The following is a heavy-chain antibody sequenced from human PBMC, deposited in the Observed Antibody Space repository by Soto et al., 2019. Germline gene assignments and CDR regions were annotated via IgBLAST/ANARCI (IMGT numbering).Heavy chain of an antibody. CDR3: ARDKDRQQLGGNYYYIMDV. V-gene: IGHV1-69*12. J-gene: IGHJ6*02. CDR1: GGTFRTNA. CDR2: IIPIFPTP. D-gene: IGHD3-3*02. Sequence: QVQLVQSGAEVKKPGSSVKISCKASGGTFRTNAFSWVRQAPGQGHEWMGGIIPIFPTPDYAQKFQGRVTITADESTTTTYMELSILRSEDTATYYCARDKDRQQLGGNYYYIMDVWGQGTTVTVSS.